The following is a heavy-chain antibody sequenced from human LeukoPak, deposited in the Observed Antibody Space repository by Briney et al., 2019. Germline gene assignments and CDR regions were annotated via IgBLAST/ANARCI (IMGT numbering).Heavy chain of an antibody. CDR3: ARGSSQLWPLDY. V-gene: IGHV1-3*01. D-gene: IGHD5-18*01. CDR2: INAGNGNT. Sequence: ASVKVSCKASGYTFTSYAMHWVRQAPGQRLEWMGWINAGNGNTKYSQKFQGRVTITRDTSASTAYMELSSLRSEDTDVYYCARGSSQLWPLDYWGQGTLVTVSS. CDR1: GYTFTSYA. J-gene: IGHJ4*02.